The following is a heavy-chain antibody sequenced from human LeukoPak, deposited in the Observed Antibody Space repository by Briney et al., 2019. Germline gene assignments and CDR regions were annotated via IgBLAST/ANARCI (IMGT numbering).Heavy chain of an antibody. V-gene: IGHV4-39*01. D-gene: IGHD6-13*01. J-gene: IGHJ5*01. Sequence: SETLSLTCTVSGDSVSSSDYYWVWLRQPPGKGLEWIGTVSYNGITYYPPSLRSRLSISIDAPKNQFSLTLTSVTAADTAVYYCASSSSWYRFDFWGQGTLVTVSS. CDR1: GDSVSSSDYY. CDR3: ASSSSWYRFDF. CDR2: VSYNGIT.